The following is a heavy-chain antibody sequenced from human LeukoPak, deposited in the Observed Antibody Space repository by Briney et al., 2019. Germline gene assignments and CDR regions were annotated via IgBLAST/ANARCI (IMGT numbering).Heavy chain of an antibody. CDR1: GFTFSSYW. J-gene: IGHJ6*02. V-gene: IGHV3-7*03. D-gene: IGHD4-17*01. CDR2: IKQDGSEK. Sequence: GGSLRLSCAASGFTFSSYWMSWVRQAPGKGLEWVANIKQDGSEKYYVDSVKGRFTISRDNAKNTLYLQMNSLRAEDTAVYYCAKDYLRGSMDVWGQGTTVTVSS. CDR3: AKDYLRGSMDV.